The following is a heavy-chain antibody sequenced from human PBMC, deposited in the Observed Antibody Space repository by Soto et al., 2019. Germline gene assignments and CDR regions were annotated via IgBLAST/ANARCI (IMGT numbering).Heavy chain of an antibody. Sequence: QLQLQESGPGLVKPSETLSLTCTVSGGSISNSNYYWGWIRQPPGKGLEWIGNIYYSGSTYYNPSLNSRVSISVATSKNQFSLKLSSVTAADTAVYYCARSFYGSGSYPDYWGQGTLVTVSS. CDR3: ARSFYGSGSYPDY. D-gene: IGHD3-10*01. J-gene: IGHJ4*02. CDR2: IYYSGST. CDR1: GGSISNSNYY. V-gene: IGHV4-39*01.